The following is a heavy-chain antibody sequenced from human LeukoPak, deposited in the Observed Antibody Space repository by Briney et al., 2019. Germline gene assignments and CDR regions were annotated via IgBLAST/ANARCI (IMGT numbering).Heavy chain of an antibody. D-gene: IGHD3-3*01. V-gene: IGHV3-21*01. CDR3: ARGYYDFWSGYYGVTFDY. Sequence: GGSLRLSCAASGFTFSSYSMNWVRQAPGKGLEWVSSISSSSSYIYYADSVKGRFTISRDNAKNSLYLQMNSLRAEDTAVYYCARGYYDFWSGYYGVTFDYWGQGTLVTVSS. CDR2: ISSSSSYI. J-gene: IGHJ4*02. CDR1: GFTFSSYS.